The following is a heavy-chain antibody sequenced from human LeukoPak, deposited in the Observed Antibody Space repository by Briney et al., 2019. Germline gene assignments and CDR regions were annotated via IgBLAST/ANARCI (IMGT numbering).Heavy chain of an antibody. Sequence: ASVKVSCKASGYTFTSYYMHWVRQAPGQGLEWMGWINTNTGNPTYAQGFTGRFVFSLDTSVSTAYLQISSLKAEDTAVYYCARAHPVMVYANWYFDLWGRGTLVTVSS. CDR2: INTNTGNP. D-gene: IGHD2-8*01. J-gene: IGHJ2*01. CDR3: ARAHPVMVYANWYFDL. CDR1: GYTFTSYY. V-gene: IGHV7-4-1*02.